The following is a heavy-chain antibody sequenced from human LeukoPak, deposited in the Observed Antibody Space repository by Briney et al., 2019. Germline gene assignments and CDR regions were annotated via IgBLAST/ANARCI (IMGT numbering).Heavy chain of an antibody. CDR3: ARDKGGYSYAFDY. V-gene: IGHV3-33*01. J-gene: IGHJ4*02. CDR2: IWYDGSNK. D-gene: IGHD5-18*01. Sequence: GGSLRLSCAASGFTFSSYGMHWVRRAPGKGLEWVAVIWYDGSNKYYADSVKGRFTISRDNSKNTLYLQMNSLRAEDTAVYYCARDKGGYSYAFDYWGQGTLATVSS. CDR1: GFTFSSYG.